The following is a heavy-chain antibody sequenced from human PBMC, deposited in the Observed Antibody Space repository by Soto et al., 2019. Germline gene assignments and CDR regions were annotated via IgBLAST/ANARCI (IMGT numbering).Heavy chain of an antibody. CDR3: TTDPGPYCSGGSCYTRLGAFDI. Sequence: WGSLRLSCAASGFTVSNAWMSWVRQAPGKGLEWVGRIKSKTDGGTTDYAAPVKGRFTISRDDSKNTLYLQMNSLKTEDTAVYYCTTDPGPYCSGGSCYTRLGAFDIWGQGTMVTVS. J-gene: IGHJ3*02. D-gene: IGHD2-15*01. CDR1: GFTVSNAW. CDR2: IKSKTDGGTT. V-gene: IGHV3-15*01.